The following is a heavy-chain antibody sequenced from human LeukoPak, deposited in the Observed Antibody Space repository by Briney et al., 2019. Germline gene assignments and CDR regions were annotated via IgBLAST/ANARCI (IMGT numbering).Heavy chain of an antibody. V-gene: IGHV4-59*01. D-gene: IGHD3-10*01. CDR3: ARAQLLWFGGPYDY. Sequence: PSETLSLTCTVSGGSISSYYWNWIRQPPGKGLEWIGYIYYSGSTNYNPSLKSRVTISVDTSKNQFSLKLSSVTAADTAVYYCARAQLLWFGGPYDYWGQGTLDTVSS. CDR2: IYYSGST. CDR1: GGSISSYY. J-gene: IGHJ4*02.